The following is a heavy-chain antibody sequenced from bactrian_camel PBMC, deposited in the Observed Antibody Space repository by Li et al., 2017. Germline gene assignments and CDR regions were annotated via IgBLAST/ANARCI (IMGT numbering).Heavy chain of an antibody. J-gene: IGHJ4*01. CDR3: ARAAQDSCSGAWCGGPEH. CDR2: IASDGTT. D-gene: IGHD1*01. V-gene: IGHV3S55*01. CDR1: GSTVDGPI. Sequence: HVQLVESGGGSVQAGGSLRLSCTASGSTVDGPIMGWYRQALGVECELVSTIASDGTTYYADSAKGRFTISRDNAKNTLYLRLNSLKTEDTAIYFCARAAQDSCSGAWCGGPEHWGQGTQVTVS.